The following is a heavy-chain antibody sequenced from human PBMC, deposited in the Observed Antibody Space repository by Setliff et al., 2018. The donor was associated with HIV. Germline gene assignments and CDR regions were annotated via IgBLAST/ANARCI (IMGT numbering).Heavy chain of an antibody. Sequence: PGGSLRLSCTPSKFIFSTYWMHWVRQGPGKGLVWVSRINSDGSNTMYADSVKGRFTISRDNAKNTLYLQMNSLRVDDTAVYYCARGGGYGDYWGQGTLVTVSS. D-gene: IGHD6-25*01. CDR3: ARGGGYGDY. CDR1: KFIFSTYW. J-gene: IGHJ4*02. V-gene: IGHV3-74*03. CDR2: INSDGSNT.